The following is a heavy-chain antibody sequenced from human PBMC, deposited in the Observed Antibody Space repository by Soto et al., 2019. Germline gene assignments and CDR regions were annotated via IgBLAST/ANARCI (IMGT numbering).Heavy chain of an antibody. J-gene: IGHJ5*02. D-gene: IGHD5-18*01. V-gene: IGHV1-69*06. CDR1: GGTFSSYA. CDR3: ARWVDKAMVYVFVNWVDP. CDR2: IIPIFGTA. Sequence: GASVKVSCKASGGTFSSYAISWVRQAPGQGLEWMGGIIPIFGTANYAQKFQGRVTITADKSTSTAYMELSSLRSEDTAVYYCARWVDKAMVYVFVNWVDPWGQGTLVTVSS.